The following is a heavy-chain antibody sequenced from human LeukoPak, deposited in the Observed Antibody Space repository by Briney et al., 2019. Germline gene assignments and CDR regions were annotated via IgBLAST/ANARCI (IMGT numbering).Heavy chain of an antibody. CDR2: IYSGGTT. CDR3: ARGGEDSQLWFEPKQYYFDY. V-gene: IGHV3-53*01. J-gene: IGHJ4*02. Sequence: GGSLRLSCAASGFIVSSNYMNWVRQPPGMGLEWVSIIYSGGTTYYADSVKGRFTISRDDSKNTLFLQMNNLRAEDTAVYYCARGGEDSQLWFEPKQYYFDYWGQGTLVTISS. CDR1: GFIVSSNY. D-gene: IGHD5-18*01.